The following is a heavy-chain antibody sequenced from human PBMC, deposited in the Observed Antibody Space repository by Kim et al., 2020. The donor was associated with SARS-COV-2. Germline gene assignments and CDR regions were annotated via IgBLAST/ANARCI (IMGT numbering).Heavy chain of an antibody. V-gene: IGHV3-30*07. Sequence: KGRFNISRDNSKNTLYLQMNSLRAEDTAVYYCARVGDFWSGYYGADAFDIWGQGTMVTVSS. D-gene: IGHD3-3*01. CDR3: ARVGDFWSGYYGADAFDI. J-gene: IGHJ3*02.